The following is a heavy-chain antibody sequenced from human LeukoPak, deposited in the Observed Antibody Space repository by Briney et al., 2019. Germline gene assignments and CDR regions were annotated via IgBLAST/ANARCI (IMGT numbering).Heavy chain of an antibody. V-gene: IGHV4-4*02. D-gene: IGHD3-9*01. CDR2: IYHSGST. CDR1: GGSISSSNW. J-gene: IGHJ3*02. Sequence: SGTLSLTCAVSGGSISSSNWWSWVRQPPGKGLEWIGEIYHSGSTNYNPSLKSRVTISVDKSKNQFSLKLSSVTAADTAVYYCASPGGNYDILTGSDAFDIWGQGTMVTVSS. CDR3: ASPGGNYDILTGSDAFDI.